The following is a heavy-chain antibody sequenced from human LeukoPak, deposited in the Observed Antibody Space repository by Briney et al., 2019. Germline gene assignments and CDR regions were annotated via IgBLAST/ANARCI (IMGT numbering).Heavy chain of an antibody. J-gene: IGHJ6*03. V-gene: IGHV1-24*01. D-gene: IGHD2/OR15-2a*01. CDR3: ATVNRVYYYMDV. Sequence: ASVKVSCKVSGYTLTELSMHWVRQAPGKGLEWMGGFDPEDGETIYAQKFQGRVTMTEDTSTDTAYMELSSLRSGDTAVYYCATVNRVYYYMDVWGKGTTVTVSS. CDR2: FDPEDGET. CDR1: GYTLTELS.